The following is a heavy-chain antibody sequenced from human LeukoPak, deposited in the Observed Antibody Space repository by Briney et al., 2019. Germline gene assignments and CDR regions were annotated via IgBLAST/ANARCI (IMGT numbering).Heavy chain of an antibody. J-gene: IGHJ4*02. Sequence: ASVKFSCKASGYTFTSYAMHWVRQAPGQRLEWMGRINAGNGNTKYSQKFQGRVTITRDTSASTAYMELSSLRSEDTAVYYCARGVVGATYYFDYWGQGTLVTVSS. D-gene: IGHD1-26*01. CDR1: GYTFTSYA. CDR2: INAGNGNT. CDR3: ARGVVGATYYFDY. V-gene: IGHV1-3*01.